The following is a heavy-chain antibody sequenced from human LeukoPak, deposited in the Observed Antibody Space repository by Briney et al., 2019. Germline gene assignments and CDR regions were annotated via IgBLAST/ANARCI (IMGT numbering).Heavy chain of an antibody. CDR3: AKTQQLAFDY. V-gene: IGHV1-69*04. CDR1: GGTFISYA. D-gene: IGHD6-13*01. J-gene: IGHJ4*02. CDR2: IIPILGIA. Sequence: ASVRVSCKSSGGTFISYAISWVRQAPGQGLEWMGRIIPILGIANYAQKFQGRVTITADKSTSTAYMELSSLRSEDTAVYYCAKTQQLAFDYWGQGTLVTVSS.